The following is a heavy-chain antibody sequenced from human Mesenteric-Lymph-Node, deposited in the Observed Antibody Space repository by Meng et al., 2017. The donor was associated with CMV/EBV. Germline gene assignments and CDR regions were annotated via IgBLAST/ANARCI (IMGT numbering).Heavy chain of an antibody. J-gene: IGHJ4*02. CDR2: TRNKANSYTT. Sequence: GESLKISCAASGFTFSDHYMDWVRQAPGKGLEWVGRTRNKANSYTTEYAASVKGRFTISRDDSKNSLYLQMNSLKTEDTAVYYCAREYYDSSGYYYLFDYWGQGTLVTVSS. CDR3: AREYYDSSGYYYLFDY. CDR1: GFTFSDHY. V-gene: IGHV3-72*01. D-gene: IGHD3-22*01.